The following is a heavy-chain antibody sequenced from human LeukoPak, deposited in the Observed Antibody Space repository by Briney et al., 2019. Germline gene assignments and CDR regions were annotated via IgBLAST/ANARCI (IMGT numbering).Heavy chain of an antibody. CDR1: VDSVSSNSAA. V-gene: IGHV6-1*01. CDR3: ARSHGGYLDY. J-gene: IGHJ4*02. Sequence: SQTLSLTCVMSVDSVSSNSAAWNWIRQSPSRGLEWLGRTYYRSKWYNEDAASVKSRITTKPDTSKNQFSLQLNSVPPDDTAVYYCARSHGGYLDYWGQGTLVTVSS. D-gene: IGHD2-15*01. CDR2: TYYRSKWYN.